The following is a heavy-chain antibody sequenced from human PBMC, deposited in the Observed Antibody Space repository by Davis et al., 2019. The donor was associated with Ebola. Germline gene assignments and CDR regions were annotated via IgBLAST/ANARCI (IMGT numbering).Heavy chain of an antibody. CDR3: ARSRRYSGYERLYFDY. CDR1: GGSISSSSYY. Sequence: SETLSLTCTVSGGSISSSSYYWSWIRQPPGKGLEWIGYIYYSGSTNYNPSLKSRVTISVDTSKNQFSLKLSSVTAADTAVYYCARSRRYSGYERLYFDYWGQGTLVTVSS. J-gene: IGHJ4*02. CDR2: IYYSGST. D-gene: IGHD5-12*01. V-gene: IGHV4-61*01.